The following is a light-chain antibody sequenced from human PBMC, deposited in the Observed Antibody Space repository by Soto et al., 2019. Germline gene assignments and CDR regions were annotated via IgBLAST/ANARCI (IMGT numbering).Light chain of an antibody. CDR1: RPVVRQY. CDR3: QQNGRSPT. CDR2: DAV. J-gene: IGKJ3*01. Sequence: EIVFTQSPDALSLSPGEIVSLSCRASRPVVRQYIAWYHQKPGQAPRLLIHDAVSRATGIPDRFSGSDSASGTDFTLFINRLDPDDCRIFYCQQNGRSPTFGPGTKVDIK. V-gene: IGKV3-20*01.